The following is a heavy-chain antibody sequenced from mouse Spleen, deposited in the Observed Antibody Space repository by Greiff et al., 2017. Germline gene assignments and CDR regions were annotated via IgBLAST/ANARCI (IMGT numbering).Heavy chain of an antibody. D-gene: IGHD2-14*01. CDR2: IDPSDSYT. Sequence: QVQLQQPGAELVKPGASVKLSCKASGYTFTSYWMQWVKQRPGQGLEWIGEIDPSDSYTNYNQKFKGKATLTVDTSSSTAYMQLSSLTSEDSAVYYCARGGGMAYYRYEDAMDYWGQGTSVTVSS. J-gene: IGHJ4*01. CDR3: ARGGGMAYYRYEDAMDY. CDR1: GYTFTSYW. V-gene: IGHV1-50*01.